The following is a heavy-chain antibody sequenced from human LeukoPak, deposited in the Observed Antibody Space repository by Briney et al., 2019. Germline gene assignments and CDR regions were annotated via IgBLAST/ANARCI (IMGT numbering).Heavy chain of an antibody. CDR2: IIPIFGTA. CDR1: VGTFSSYA. D-gene: IGHD4-23*01. V-gene: IGHV1-69*13. Sequence: SVKVSCKASVGTFSSYAISWVRQAPGQGLEWMGGIIPIFGTANYAQKFQGRVTITADESTSTAYMELSSLRSEDTAVYYCARATKKNYGGTYGYWGQGTLVTVSS. CDR3: ARATKKNYGGTYGY. J-gene: IGHJ4*02.